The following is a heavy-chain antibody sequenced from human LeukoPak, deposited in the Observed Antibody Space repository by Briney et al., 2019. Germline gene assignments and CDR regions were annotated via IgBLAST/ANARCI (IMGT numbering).Heavy chain of an antibody. CDR3: ARLTRGPFSFDY. Sequence: SETLSLTCTVSGGPINTYYWSWIRQPPGKGLEWVGYKYYSESPNYSPSLKSRVTISVDTSKNLFSLKLSSVTAADTAVYYCARLTRGPFSFDYWGQGILVTVSS. J-gene: IGHJ4*02. V-gene: IGHV4-59*08. D-gene: IGHD3-10*01. CDR2: KYYSESP. CDR1: GGPINTYY.